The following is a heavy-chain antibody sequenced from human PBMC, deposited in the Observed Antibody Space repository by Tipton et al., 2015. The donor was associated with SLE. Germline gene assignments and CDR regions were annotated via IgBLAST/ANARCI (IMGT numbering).Heavy chain of an antibody. V-gene: IGHV4-34*01. Sequence: TLSLTCTVSGGSISSHYWSWIRQPPGKGVEWIGEINHRGSTNHNPSLKARFTISVDTSKNQFSLKLWDVTAADTAVYYGARRRSETGLFSKRGWLDPWGQGTLVTVSS. J-gene: IGHJ5*01. CDR3: ARRRSETGLFSKRGWLDP. CDR1: GGSISSHY. D-gene: IGHD3-10*02. CDR2: INHRGST.